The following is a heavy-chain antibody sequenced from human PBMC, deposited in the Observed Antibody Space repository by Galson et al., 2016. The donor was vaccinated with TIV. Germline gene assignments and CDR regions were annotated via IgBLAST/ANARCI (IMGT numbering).Heavy chain of an antibody. CDR3: ARRGAYVSDALDI. D-gene: IGHD3-10*02. Sequence: SLRLSCAASGFIFSSFTMNWVRQAPDRGLEWVSSITSTSNYIYYTDSVKGRFTISRDNAKNSLYLQINSLRVGDTAVYYCARRGAYVSDALDIWGQGTMVTVSS. V-gene: IGHV3-21*01. CDR2: ITSTSNYI. CDR1: GFIFSSFT. J-gene: IGHJ3*02.